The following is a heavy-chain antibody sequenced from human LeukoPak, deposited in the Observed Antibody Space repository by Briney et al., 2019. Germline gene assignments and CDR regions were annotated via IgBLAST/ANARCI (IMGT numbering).Heavy chain of an antibody. J-gene: IGHJ4*02. V-gene: IGHV3-21*01. CDR1: GFTFSSYS. D-gene: IGHD6-6*01. Sequence: GGSLRLSCAASGFTFSSYSMNWVRQAPGKGLEWVSSISSSSSYIYYADSVKGRFTISRDNAKNSLYLQMNSLRAEDTAVYYCARGIDLIAARGPLDYWGQGTLVTVSS. CDR3: ARGIDLIAARGPLDY. CDR2: ISSSSSYI.